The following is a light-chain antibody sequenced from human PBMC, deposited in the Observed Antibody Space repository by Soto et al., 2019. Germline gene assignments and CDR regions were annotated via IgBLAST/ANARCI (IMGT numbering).Light chain of an antibody. CDR3: QQYNNWPPYT. V-gene: IGKV3-15*01. J-gene: IGKJ2*01. CDR2: VAS. CDR1: QSVSSD. Sequence: EIVMTQSPATLSVSPGESATLSCRASQSVSSDLAWYQQKPGQAPRLLIYVASTRAPGIPARFSGSGSGTEFTLTISSLQSEDFAVYYCQQYNNWPPYTFGQGTKVDIK.